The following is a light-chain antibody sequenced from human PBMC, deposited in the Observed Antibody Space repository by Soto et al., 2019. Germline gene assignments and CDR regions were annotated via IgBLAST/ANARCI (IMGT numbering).Light chain of an antibody. V-gene: IGKV3-20*01. J-gene: IGKJ3*01. CDR1: QSVNSNY. Sequence: EVVLTQSPGTLSLSPGERATRSCRASQSVNSNYLAWYQQRPGQAPRLLIYGASSRATGIPDRFSGSGSGTDFTLTISRLEPEDFAVYYCQQYGRSPPYTFGPGTKVDIK. CDR3: QQYGRSPPYT. CDR2: GAS.